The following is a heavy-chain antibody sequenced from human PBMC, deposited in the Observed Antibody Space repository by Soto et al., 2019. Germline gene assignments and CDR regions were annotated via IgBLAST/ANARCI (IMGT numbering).Heavy chain of an antibody. CDR2: ISSNGGST. V-gene: IGHV3-64D*08. CDR3: VKDPGTNRVYFDY. CDR1: GSTFSTYG. J-gene: IGHJ4*02. D-gene: IGHD1-7*01. Sequence: GGSLRLSCSASGSTFSTYGMHWVRQAPGKGLEYVSAISSNGGSTYYADSVKGRFSISRDNSKNTLYLQMSSLRTEDTAVYYCVKDPGTNRVYFDYWGQGTLVTVSS.